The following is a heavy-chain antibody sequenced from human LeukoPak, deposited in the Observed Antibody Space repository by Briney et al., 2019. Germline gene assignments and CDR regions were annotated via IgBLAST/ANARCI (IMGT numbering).Heavy chain of an antibody. J-gene: IGHJ4*02. V-gene: IGHV3-43*01. Sequence: GGSLRLSCATSGFNFDRYTIHWVRQAPGKGLEWVSLAGWAGGTTFYSDSVRGRFTISRDSGRKSVYLQMNSLTTDDTAFYSCAKELDTMFFDYWGQGALVTVSS. CDR3: AKELDTMFFDY. CDR1: GFNFDRYT. D-gene: IGHD3-10*02. CDR2: AGWAGGTT.